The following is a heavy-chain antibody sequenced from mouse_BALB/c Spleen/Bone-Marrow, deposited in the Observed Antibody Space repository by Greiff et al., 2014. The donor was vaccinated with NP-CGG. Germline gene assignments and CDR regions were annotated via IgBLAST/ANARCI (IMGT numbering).Heavy chain of an antibody. CDR2: IYPGGVYS. Sequence: VQLQQSGAELVRPGTSVKISCKASGYTFTNYWLGWLKQRPGHGLEWIGDIYPGGVYSNCNEKFKGKATLTADTSSSSAYMQLSSLTSEDSAVYFCATRGPYYFAYWGQGTTLTVSS. CDR3: ATRGPYYFAY. V-gene: IGHV1-63*02. J-gene: IGHJ2*01. D-gene: IGHD3-3*01. CDR1: GYTFTNYW.